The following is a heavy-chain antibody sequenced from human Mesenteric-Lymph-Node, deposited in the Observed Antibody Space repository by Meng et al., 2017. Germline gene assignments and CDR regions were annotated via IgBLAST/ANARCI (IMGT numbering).Heavy chain of an antibody. CDR1: GGSFSSYY. CDR3: ASLYGDSSVWYLDL. Sequence: QGQLQAGGAGLLKPSETLSLACAVYGGSFSSYYWSWSRQHPGKGREWIGEINHSGSTNYNPALKSRVIISVDTSKNQFSLRLNSVTAADTAVYYCASLYGDSSVWYLDLWGRGTLVTVSS. V-gene: IGHV4-34*01. J-gene: IGHJ2*01. D-gene: IGHD4-17*01. CDR2: INHSGST.